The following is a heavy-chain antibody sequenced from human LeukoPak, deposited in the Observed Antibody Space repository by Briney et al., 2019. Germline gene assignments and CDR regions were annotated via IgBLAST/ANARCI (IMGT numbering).Heavy chain of an antibody. J-gene: IGHJ3*02. CDR1: GFTFSNAW. CDR2: IKSKSDGGTT. CDR3: TTDRGLYDSSGYYYFATDI. D-gene: IGHD3-22*01. Sequence: GGSLRLSCAAPGFTFSNAWMNWVRQAPGKGLEWVGRIKSKSDGGTTDYAAPVKGRFTISRDDSKNTLFLQMNSLKTEDTAVYYCTTDRGLYDSSGYYYFATDIWGQGTMVTVSS. V-gene: IGHV3-15*01.